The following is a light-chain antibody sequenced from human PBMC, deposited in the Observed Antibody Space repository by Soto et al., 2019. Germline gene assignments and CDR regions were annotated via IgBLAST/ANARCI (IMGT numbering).Light chain of an antibody. CDR1: QSISAW. CDR3: QQYNSYST. J-gene: IGKJ1*01. Sequence: EIQMTQSPSTLSASVGDRVTITCRASQSISAWLAWYQQKPGKAPKLLIYDAFSLQSGVPSRFSGSGSGTEFTLTISSLQPDDFATYYCQQYNSYSTFGQGTKVDI. V-gene: IGKV1-5*01. CDR2: DAF.